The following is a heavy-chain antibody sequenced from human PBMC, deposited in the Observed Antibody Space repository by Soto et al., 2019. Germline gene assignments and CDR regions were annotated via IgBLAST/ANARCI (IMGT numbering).Heavy chain of an antibody. Sequence: QVQLVESGGGVVQPGRSLRLSCEASGFTFSNYGMHWVRQAPGKGLEWVAVISYDGSNQYYADSVKGRFTISRDNSKKSTYLQMDSLRAEDTAVYYCANALSFSKGYGDWWGQGTLVTVSS. V-gene: IGHV3-30*18. J-gene: IGHJ1*01. CDR1: GFTFSNYG. D-gene: IGHD4-17*01. CDR3: ANALSFSKGYGDW. CDR2: ISYDGSNQ.